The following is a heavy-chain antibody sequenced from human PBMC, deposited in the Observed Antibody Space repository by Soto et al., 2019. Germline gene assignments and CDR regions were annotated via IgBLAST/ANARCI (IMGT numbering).Heavy chain of an antibody. CDR2: VKSKVNGETI. CDR3: SADLPDWGAYAFDY. CDR1: GFTFNGAW. Sequence: EVQLVESGGGLVESGGSLRLSCAASGFTFNGAWMNWVRQGPGKGLEWSGRVKSKVNGETIDYAAPVKGRFTISRDDSRNTVYLQMNRLGTEDTAMYYCSADLPDWGAYAFDYWGQGALVTVSS. D-gene: IGHD3-16*01. J-gene: IGHJ4*02. V-gene: IGHV3-15*07.